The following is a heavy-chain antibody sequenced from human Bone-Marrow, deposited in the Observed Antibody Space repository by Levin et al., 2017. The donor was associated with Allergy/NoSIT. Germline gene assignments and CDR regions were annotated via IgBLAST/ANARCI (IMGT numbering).Heavy chain of an antibody. D-gene: IGHD3-22*01. V-gene: IGHV3-21*01. J-gene: IGHJ6*02. CDR3: ASWAMYHYDRSAFDYFYYAMDV. Sequence: RGESLKISCAASGILFSSYDMNWVRPAPGKGLEWVSSISSGGNYIYYADSVKGRFTISRDNAKNSLFLQMNSLRAEDTAVYYCASWAMYHYDRSAFDYFYYAMDVWGQGTTVTVSS. CDR2: ISSGGNYI. CDR1: GILFSSYD.